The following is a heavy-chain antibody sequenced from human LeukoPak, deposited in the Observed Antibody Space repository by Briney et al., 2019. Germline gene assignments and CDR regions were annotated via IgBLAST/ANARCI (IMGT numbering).Heavy chain of an antibody. CDR2: TKQDGSEK. J-gene: IGHJ4*02. V-gene: IGHV3-7*01. Sequence: PGGSLRLSCAASGFTFSSYWISWVRQAPGKGLEWVANTKQDGSEKYYVDSVKGRFTIPRDNAKNSLYLQMNSLRAEDTAVYYCARTETLWFGELFPDYWGQGTLVTVSS. CDR3: ARTETLWFGELFPDY. D-gene: IGHD3-10*01. CDR1: GFTFSSYW.